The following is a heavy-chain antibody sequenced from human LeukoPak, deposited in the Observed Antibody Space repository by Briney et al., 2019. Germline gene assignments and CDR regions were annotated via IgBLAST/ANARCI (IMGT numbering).Heavy chain of an antibody. D-gene: IGHD3-10*01. Sequence: PSETLSLTCTVSGYSISSGYYWGWIRQPPGKGLEWIGSIYHSGSTYYNPSLKSRVTISVDTSKNQFSLKLNSVTAADTAVYYCARLWNYYGSGSKRNWFDPWGQGTLVTVSS. CDR1: GYSISSGYY. CDR3: ARLWNYYGSGSKRNWFDP. V-gene: IGHV4-38-2*02. CDR2: IYHSGST. J-gene: IGHJ5*02.